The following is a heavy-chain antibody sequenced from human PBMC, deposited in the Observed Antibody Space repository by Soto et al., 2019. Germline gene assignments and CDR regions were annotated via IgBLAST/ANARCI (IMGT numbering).Heavy chain of an antibody. J-gene: IGHJ4*02. CDR1: GFPFSSYG. D-gene: IGHD2-15*01. V-gene: IGHV3-30*03. Sequence: ESGGGVVQPGRSLRLSCAASGFPFSSYGMHWVRQAPGKGLDWVALISYDGSKKYYADSVKGRFTISRDNSKQTLYLQMSSLRAEDTAVYYCAGGQYSFDYCGQGTLVSVSS. CDR3: AGGQYSFDY. CDR2: ISYDGSKK.